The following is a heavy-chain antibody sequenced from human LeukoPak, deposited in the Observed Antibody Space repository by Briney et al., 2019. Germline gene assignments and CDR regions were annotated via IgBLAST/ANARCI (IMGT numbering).Heavy chain of an antibody. V-gene: IGHV1-2*02. CDR2: INPNRGGT. Sequence: ASVKVSCKASGYTFTGYYMHWVRQAPGQGLEWMGWINPNRGGTNYAQKFQRRVTMTRDTSISTAYMELSRLRSDDTAVYYCARDSGHDYYDSSGYYLNWFDPWGQGTLVTVSS. CDR3: ARDSGHDYYDSSGYYLNWFDP. D-gene: IGHD3-22*01. CDR1: GYTFTGYY. J-gene: IGHJ5*02.